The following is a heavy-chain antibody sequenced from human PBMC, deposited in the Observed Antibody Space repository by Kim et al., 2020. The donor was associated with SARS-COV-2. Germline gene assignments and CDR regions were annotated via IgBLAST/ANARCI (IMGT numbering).Heavy chain of an antibody. CDR2: IYYSGSN. CDR3: ARRGYSDSSGYYYFDY. CDR1: GGSISSYY. J-gene: IGHJ4*02. Sequence: SETLSLTCTVSGGSISSYYWSWIRQPPGKGLEWIGYIYYSGSNNYNPSLKSRVNISVDTSKNQFCLKLSSVTAAETAVYYCARRGYSDSSGYYYFDYWGQGTLVTVSS. V-gene: IGHV4-59*08. D-gene: IGHD3-22*01.